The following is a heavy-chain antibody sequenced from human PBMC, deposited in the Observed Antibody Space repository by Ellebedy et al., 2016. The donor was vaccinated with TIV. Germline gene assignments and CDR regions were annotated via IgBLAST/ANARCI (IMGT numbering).Heavy chain of an antibody. CDR1: GFTFSSYS. D-gene: IGHD3-22*01. Sequence: PGGSLRLSCAASGFTFSSYSMNRVRQAPGKGLEWVSYISSSSSTIYYADSVKGRFTISRDNSKNTFYLHMSGLRVDDTAVYYCSTLLDSSGYFPVFWDSWGQGTLVSVSS. CDR3: STLLDSSGYFPVFWDS. V-gene: IGHV3-48*01. J-gene: IGHJ4*02. CDR2: ISSSSSTI.